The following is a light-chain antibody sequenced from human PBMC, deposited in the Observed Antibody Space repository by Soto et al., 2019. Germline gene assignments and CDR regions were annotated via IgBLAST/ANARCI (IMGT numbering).Light chain of an antibody. J-gene: IGKJ2*01. V-gene: IGKV3-11*01. Sequence: DIVLTQSPATLSLSPGERATLSCRASQSVGTSLAWYQQRPGQAPRLLLSAASTRAAGIPARFSGSGSGTDFTLPINSLQPEDVAVYYCQQRSNWPPTDTFGQGTKLEIK. CDR3: QQRSNWPPTDT. CDR1: QSVGTS. CDR2: AAS.